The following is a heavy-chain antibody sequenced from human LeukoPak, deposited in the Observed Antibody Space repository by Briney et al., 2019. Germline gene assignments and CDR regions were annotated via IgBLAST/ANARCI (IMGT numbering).Heavy chain of an antibody. J-gene: IGHJ5*02. Sequence: SETLSLTCTVSGYSISSGYYWGWIRQPPGKGLKWIGSISHSGSTYYNPSLKSRVTISVDTSKNQFSLKLSSVTAADTAVYYCARDGLGYCSGGSCYPSRHWFDPWGQGTLVTVSS. D-gene: IGHD2-15*01. CDR2: ISHSGST. CDR1: GYSISSGYY. V-gene: IGHV4-38-2*02. CDR3: ARDGLGYCSGGSCYPSRHWFDP.